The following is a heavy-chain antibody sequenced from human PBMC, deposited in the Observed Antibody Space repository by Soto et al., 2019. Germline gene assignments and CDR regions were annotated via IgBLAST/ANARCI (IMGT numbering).Heavy chain of an antibody. J-gene: IGHJ4*02. CDR1: GVSFSCYY. Sequence: PSETLSLTCAVYGVSFSCYYWSWIRPPPGKGLEWIGEINHSGNTNYNPSLKSRVTISVDTSKNQLFLNLSSVTAADTAMYYCARHHVRGRTIAGAAEFWGQGTLVTVS. V-gene: IGHV4-34*01. D-gene: IGHD6-13*01. CDR3: ARHHVRGRTIAGAAEF. CDR2: INHSGNT.